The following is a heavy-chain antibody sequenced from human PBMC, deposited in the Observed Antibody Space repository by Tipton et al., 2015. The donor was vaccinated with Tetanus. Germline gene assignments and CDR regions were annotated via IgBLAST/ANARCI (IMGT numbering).Heavy chain of an antibody. J-gene: IGHJ5*02. Sequence: TLSLTCTVSGGSISGSPYFWNWIRQQPGKGPEWIGYIYYSGSTNYNPSLKSRVTISVDTSKNQFSLKLSSVTAADTAVYYCARGAYSYDSSGYYYLLDPWGQGTLVTVSS. V-gene: IGHV4-61*01. D-gene: IGHD3-22*01. CDR3: ARGAYSYDSSGYYYLLDP. CDR1: GGSISGSPYF. CDR2: IYYSGST.